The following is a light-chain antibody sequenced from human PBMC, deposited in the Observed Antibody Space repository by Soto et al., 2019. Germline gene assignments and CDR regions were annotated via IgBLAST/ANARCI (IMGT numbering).Light chain of an antibody. V-gene: IGKV1-39*01. Sequence: DIQMTQSPSSLSASVGDRVTITCRTSQSIDNYLNWYQQKPGKAPKLLMFAASTLQSGVPSRFSGSGSGTDFTLTISCLQSEDFATYYCQHYNTYSTWTFGQGTKVDI. CDR1: QSIDNY. CDR3: QHYNTYSTWT. CDR2: AAS. J-gene: IGKJ1*01.